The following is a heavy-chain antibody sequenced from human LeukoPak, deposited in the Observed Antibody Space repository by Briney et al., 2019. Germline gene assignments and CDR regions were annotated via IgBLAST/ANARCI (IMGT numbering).Heavy chain of an antibody. CDR3: VRVGSVAGSDYLDY. J-gene: IGHJ4*02. D-gene: IGHD6-19*01. Sequence: GGSLRLSCAVSGFTFSDYFLDWVRQAPGKGLEWVGRSRNKAKSYTTEYAASVKGRFTISRDDSKNSLSLQMNSLKTEDTAVYYCVRVGSVAGSDYLDYWGQGTLVTVSS. V-gene: IGHV3-72*01. CDR1: GFTFSDYF. CDR2: SRNKAKSYTT.